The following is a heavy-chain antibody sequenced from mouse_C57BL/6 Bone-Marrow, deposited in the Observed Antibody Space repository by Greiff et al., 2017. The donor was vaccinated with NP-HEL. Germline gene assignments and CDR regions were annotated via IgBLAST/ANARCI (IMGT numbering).Heavy chain of an antibody. D-gene: IGHD4-1*01. CDR1: GYTFTSYW. J-gene: IGHJ2*01. V-gene: IGHV1-72*01. CDR2: TDPNSGGT. Sequence: QVQLQQPGAELVKPGASVKLSCKASGYTFTSYWMHWVKQRPGRGLEWIGRTDPNSGGTKFNEKFKSKATLTVDKPSSTAYMQLSSLTSEDSAVYYCARWGWDIDYWGQGTTLTVSS. CDR3: ARWGWDIDY.